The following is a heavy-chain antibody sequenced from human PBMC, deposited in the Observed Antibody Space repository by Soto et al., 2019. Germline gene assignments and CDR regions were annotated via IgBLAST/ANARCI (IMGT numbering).Heavy chain of an antibody. Sequence: SETLPLTSTVSAGTIKNNAWGCIRQPPGKGLEWIGYVYYDGHTDYNPSLESRVTIAVDTSKNQFSLRLTSVTAADTAVYYCARDLFGGYCLDYWGQGALVTVS. CDR1: AGTIKNNA. V-gene: IGHV4-59*01. CDR3: ARDLFGGYCLDY. D-gene: IGHD5-12*01. CDR2: VYYDGHT. J-gene: IGHJ4*02.